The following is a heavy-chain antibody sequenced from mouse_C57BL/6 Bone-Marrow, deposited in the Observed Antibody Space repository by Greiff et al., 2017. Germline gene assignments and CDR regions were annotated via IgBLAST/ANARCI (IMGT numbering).Heavy chain of an antibody. CDR2: ISNLAYSI. D-gene: IGHD1-1*01. J-gene: IGHJ3*01. CDR1: GFTFSDYG. Sequence: EVKLMESGGGLVQPGGSLKLSCAASGFTFSDYGMAWVRQAPRKGPEWVAFISNLAYSIYYADTVTGRFTISRENAKNTLYLEMGSLRSEDTAMYYCARRLYYYGRWAWFAYWGQGTLVTVSA. V-gene: IGHV5-15*01. CDR3: ARRLYYYGRWAWFAY.